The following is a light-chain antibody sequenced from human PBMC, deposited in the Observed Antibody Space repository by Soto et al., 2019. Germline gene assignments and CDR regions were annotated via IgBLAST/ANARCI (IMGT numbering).Light chain of an antibody. CDR2: EVT. CDR1: SNNIGGYNY. V-gene: IGLV2-14*01. Sequence: QSALTQPASVSGSPGQSITISCTGSSNNIGGYNYVSWYQQHPGKAPKLLIYEVTYRASGVSNRFSGSKSGDTASLTLSGLRAEDEADYYCSSYTSISTLFGGGTKLTVL. J-gene: IGLJ2*01. CDR3: SSYTSISTL.